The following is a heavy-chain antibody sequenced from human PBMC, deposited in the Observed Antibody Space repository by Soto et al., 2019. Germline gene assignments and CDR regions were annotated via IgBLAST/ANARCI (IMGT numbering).Heavy chain of an antibody. CDR3: AEDHSSGRYNTHASIDY. V-gene: IGHV3-30*18. D-gene: IGHD6-19*01. CDR1: GFTFSSHG. CDR2: ISYDGSNK. Sequence: PGGSLRLSCAASGFTFSSHGMHWVRQAPGKGLEWVAVISYDGSNKYYADSVKGRFTMTRDKSKNTVYLQMNSLRAEDTAVYYCAEDHSSGRYNTHASIDYWGQGTLVTVSS. J-gene: IGHJ4*01.